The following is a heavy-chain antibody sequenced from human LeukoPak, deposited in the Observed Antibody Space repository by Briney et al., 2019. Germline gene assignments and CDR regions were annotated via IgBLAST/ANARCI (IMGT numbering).Heavy chain of an antibody. V-gene: IGHV3-23*01. J-gene: IGHJ4*02. CDR2: ISGSGGST. CDR3: AEASNYYSSGRFDY. Sequence: GGTLRLSCGASGFTFSSYAMSWVRQAPGKGLECVSAISGSGGSTYYADSVKGRFTISRDNSKNTLYLQMNSLRAEDTAVYYSAEASNYYSSGRFDYWGQGTLVTVSS. CDR1: GFTFSSYA. D-gene: IGHD6-19*01.